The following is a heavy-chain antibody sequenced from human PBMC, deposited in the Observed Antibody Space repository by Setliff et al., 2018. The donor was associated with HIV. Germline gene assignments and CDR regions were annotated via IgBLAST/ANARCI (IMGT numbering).Heavy chain of an antibody. CDR1: GLTVSSNY. CDR2: IYTGTGT. Sequence: PGGSLRLSCAASGLTVSSNYMSWVRQAPGKGLEWVSVIYTGTGTYYADSVKGRFTISRDNSKNTLYLQMNSLRVEDTAVYYCARDRFMSWYSDLWGRGTLVTVSS. J-gene: IGHJ2*01. CDR3: ARDRFMSWYSDL. D-gene: IGHD3-16*01. V-gene: IGHV3-66*02.